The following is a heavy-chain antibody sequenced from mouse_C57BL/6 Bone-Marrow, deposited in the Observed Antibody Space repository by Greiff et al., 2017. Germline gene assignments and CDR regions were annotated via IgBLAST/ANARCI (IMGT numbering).Heavy chain of an antibody. V-gene: IGHV5-17*01. D-gene: IGHD2-4*01. CDR1: GFTFSDYG. CDR2: ISSGSSNI. J-gene: IGHJ1*03. Sequence: DVMLVESGGGLVKPGGSLKLSCAASGFTFSDYGMHWVRQAPEKGLEWVAYISSGSSNIYYADTVKGRFTISRDNAKNTLFLQMTSLRSEDTAMYYCAKVYYDYDVWYFDVWGTGTTVTVSS. CDR3: AKVYYDYDVWYFDV.